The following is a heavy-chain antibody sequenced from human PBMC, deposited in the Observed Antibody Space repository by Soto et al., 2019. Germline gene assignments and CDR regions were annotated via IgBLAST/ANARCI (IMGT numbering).Heavy chain of an antibody. D-gene: IGHD3-16*01. CDR2: IYNSGST. V-gene: IGHV4-61*01. CDR3: MRGRMNTLD. J-gene: IGHJ4*02. Sequence: SETLSLTCRVSGGSVSSGNNYWSWVRQPPGKGLEWIGYIYNSGSTNYNPSLTRRVTISVDTSKNQFSLKLSSVTAADTAVYYCMRGRMNTLDWGQGTLVTVSS. CDR1: GGSVSSGNNY.